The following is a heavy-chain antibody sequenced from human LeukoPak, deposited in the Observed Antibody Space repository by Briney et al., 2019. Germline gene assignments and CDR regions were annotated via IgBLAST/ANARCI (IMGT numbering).Heavy chain of an antibody. J-gene: IGHJ4*02. D-gene: IGHD3-3*01. CDR2: IRYDGSNK. V-gene: IGHV3-30*02. CDR1: GFTFSNYG. CDR3: AKEKYDFWSGPAPFDY. Sequence: GGSLRLSCATSGFTFSNYGMHWVRQAPGKGLEWVAFIRYDGSNKYYADSVKGRFTISRDNSKNTLYLQMNSLRAEDTAVYYCAKEKYDFWSGPAPFDYWGQGTLVTVSS.